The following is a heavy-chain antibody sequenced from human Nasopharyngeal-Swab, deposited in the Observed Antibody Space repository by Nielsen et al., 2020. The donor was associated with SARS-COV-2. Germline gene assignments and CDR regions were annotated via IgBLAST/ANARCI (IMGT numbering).Heavy chain of an antibody. D-gene: IGHD3-22*01. CDR2: INTNTGNP. CDR3: AREEDYDSSGHASDAFDI. V-gene: IGHV7-4-1*02. J-gene: IGHJ3*02. Sequence: WVRQAPGQGLEWMGWINTNTGNPTYAQGFTGRFVFSLDTSVSTAYLQISSLKAEDTAVYYCAREEDYDSSGHASDAFDIWGQGTMVTVSS.